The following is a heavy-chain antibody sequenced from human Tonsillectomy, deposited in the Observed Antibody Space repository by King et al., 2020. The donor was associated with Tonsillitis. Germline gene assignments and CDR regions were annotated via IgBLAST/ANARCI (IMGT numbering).Heavy chain of an antibody. CDR2: ITWNSGSI. D-gene: IGHD3-10*01. CDR3: AKAMRESISYYGFDY. CDR1: GFTFDDYA. Sequence: VQLVESGGGLVQPGRSLRLSCAASGFTFDDYAMHWVRQAPGEGREWVSGITWNSGSIVYADSVKGRFTISRDNAKNSLYLQMNSLRAEDTALYYCAKAMRESISYYGFDYWGQGTLVTVSS. J-gene: IGHJ4*02. V-gene: IGHV3-9*01.